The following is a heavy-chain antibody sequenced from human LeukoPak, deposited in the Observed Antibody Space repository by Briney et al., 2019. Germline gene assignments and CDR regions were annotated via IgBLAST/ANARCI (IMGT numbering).Heavy chain of an antibody. CDR1: GGSISSSSYY. Sequence: SETLSLTCTVSGGSISSSSYYWSWIRQPAGKGLEWIGRVYTSGSTDYSPSLKSRVTISVDTSKNQFSLKLSSVTAADTAVYYCARHYYDILTGDYWYFDLWGRGTLVTVSS. D-gene: IGHD3-9*01. CDR2: VYTSGST. V-gene: IGHV4-61*02. J-gene: IGHJ2*01. CDR3: ARHYYDILTGDYWYFDL.